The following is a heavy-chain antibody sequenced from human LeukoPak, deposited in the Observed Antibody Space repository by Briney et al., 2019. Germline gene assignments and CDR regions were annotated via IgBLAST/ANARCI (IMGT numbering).Heavy chain of an antibody. V-gene: IGHV4-39*07. CDR3: ARVPTDRFDY. D-gene: IGHD1-14*01. Sequence: PSETLSLTCTVSGGSISITSYYWGWIRQPPGKGLEWIGSMYSSGSTYYNPSLKSRVTISVDTSKNQFSLKLSSVTAADTAVYYCARVPTDRFDYWGQGTLVTVSS. J-gene: IGHJ4*02. CDR2: MYSSGST. CDR1: GGSISITSYY.